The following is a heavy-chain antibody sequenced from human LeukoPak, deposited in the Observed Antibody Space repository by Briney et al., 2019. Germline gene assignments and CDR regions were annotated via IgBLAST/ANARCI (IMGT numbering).Heavy chain of an antibody. Sequence: SETLSLTCTVSGGSIRSSNNYWGWIRQPPGRGLEWIGIIYYSGSTYYNPSLKSRVTISVDTSKNQISLKLNSVTAADTAVYYCARSLAGPRARPSDYWGQGILVTVSS. CDR2: IYYSGST. CDR1: GGSIRSSNNY. V-gene: IGHV4-39*01. CDR3: ARSLAGPRARPSDY. J-gene: IGHJ4*02. D-gene: IGHD6-19*01.